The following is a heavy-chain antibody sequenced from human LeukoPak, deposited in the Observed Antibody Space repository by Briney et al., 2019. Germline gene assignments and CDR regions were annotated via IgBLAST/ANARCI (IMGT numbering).Heavy chain of an antibody. Sequence: SGTLSLTCTVSGGSISSYYWSWIRQPPGKGLGWIGYIYYSGSTNYNPSLKSRVTISVDTSKHQFSLKLSSVTAADTAVYYCASISGAARIDYWGQGTLVTVSS. CDR3: ASISGAARIDY. D-gene: IGHD4-17*01. CDR2: IYYSGST. CDR1: GGSISSYY. J-gene: IGHJ4*02. V-gene: IGHV4-59*01.